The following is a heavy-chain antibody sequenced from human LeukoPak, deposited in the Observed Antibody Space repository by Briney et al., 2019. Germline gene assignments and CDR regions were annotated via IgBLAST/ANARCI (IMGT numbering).Heavy chain of an antibody. D-gene: IGHD2-2*01. Sequence: SGTLSLTCAVSGGSISSSNWWSWVRQPPGKGLEWIGYIYYSGSTYYNPSLKSRVTISVDTSKNQFSLKLSSVTAADTAVYYCASRYCSSTSCYRTNWFDPWGQGTLVTVSP. J-gene: IGHJ5*02. V-gene: IGHV4-4*02. CDR2: IYYSGST. CDR1: GGSISSSNW. CDR3: ASRYCSSTSCYRTNWFDP.